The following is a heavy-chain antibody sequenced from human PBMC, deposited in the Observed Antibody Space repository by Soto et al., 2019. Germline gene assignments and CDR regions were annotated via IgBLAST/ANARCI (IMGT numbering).Heavy chain of an antibody. J-gene: IGHJ4*02. CDR2: ISGSGGST. Sequence: GGSLRLSCAASGFTFSSYAMSWVRQAPGKGLEWVSAISGSGGSTYYADSVKGRFTISRDNSKNTLYLQMNSLRAEDTAVYYCAKDPEYSSGWYAVGIFDYWGQGTLVTVSS. CDR3: AKDPEYSSGWYAVGIFDY. D-gene: IGHD6-19*01. V-gene: IGHV3-23*01. CDR1: GFTFSSYA.